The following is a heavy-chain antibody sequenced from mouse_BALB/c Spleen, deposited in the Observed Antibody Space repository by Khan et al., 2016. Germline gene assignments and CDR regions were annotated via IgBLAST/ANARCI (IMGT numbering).Heavy chain of an antibody. Sequence: EVELVESGGGLVKPGGSLKLSCAASGFTFSSYAMSWVRQTPAKRLEWVATISSGGSYTYYPDSVKGRFTISRDNAKNTLYLQMSSLRSEDTAMYYGARQIYYGNPYYFDYWGQGTTLTVSS. V-gene: IGHV5-9-3*01. CDR2: ISSGGSYT. CDR3: ARQIYYGNPYYFDY. D-gene: IGHD2-1*01. CDR1: GFTFSSYA. J-gene: IGHJ2*01.